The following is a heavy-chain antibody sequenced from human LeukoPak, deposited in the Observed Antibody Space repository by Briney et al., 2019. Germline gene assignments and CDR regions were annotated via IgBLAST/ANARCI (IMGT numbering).Heavy chain of an antibody. CDR2: ISPGGTDT. CDR1: GFTFSTYA. V-gene: IGHV3-23*01. J-gene: IGHJ4*02. CDR3: AKDWGVGYDSSGYYLFDY. Sequence: QPGGSLRLSCAASGFTFSTYAMSWVRQAPGKGLEWVSAISPGGTDTHYADSVKGRFTISRDNSKNTLYLQMNSLRAEDTAVYYCAKDWGVGYDSSGYYLFDYWGQGTLVTVSS. D-gene: IGHD3-22*01.